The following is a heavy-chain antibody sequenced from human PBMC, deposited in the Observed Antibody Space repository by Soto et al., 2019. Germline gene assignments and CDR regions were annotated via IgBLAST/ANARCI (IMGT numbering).Heavy chain of an antibody. D-gene: IGHD1-26*01. CDR1: GYTFTNYG. J-gene: IGHJ4*02. CDR3: ARDPVVGAPKSPSYFDY. V-gene: IGHV1-18*01. Sequence: ASVKVSCKASGYTFTNYGISWVRQAPGQGLEGMGWVNAYNGNTNYAQKLQGRVTRTTDTSTSTAYMELRSLRSDDTAVSSCARDPVVGAPKSPSYFDYWGQGTLVTVSS. CDR2: VNAYNGNT.